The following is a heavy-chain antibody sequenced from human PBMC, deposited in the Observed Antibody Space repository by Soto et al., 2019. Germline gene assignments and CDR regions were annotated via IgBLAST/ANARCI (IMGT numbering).Heavy chain of an antibody. CDR3: GREVDTAMGSAVEY. CDR2: IWYDGSNK. V-gene: IGHV3-33*01. CDR1: GFTFSSYG. Sequence: GGSLRLSCAASGFTFSSYGMHWVRQAPGKGLEWAAVIWYDGSNKYYADSVKGRFTISRDNSKNTLYLQMNSLRAEDTAVYYCGREVDTAMGSAVEYWGHGTLVTVSS. J-gene: IGHJ4*01. D-gene: IGHD5-18*01.